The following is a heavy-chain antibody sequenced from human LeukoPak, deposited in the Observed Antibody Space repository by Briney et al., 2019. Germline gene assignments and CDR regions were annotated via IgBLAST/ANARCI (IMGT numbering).Heavy chain of an antibody. CDR3: ARGGMTAVTAVYYYGLDV. V-gene: IGHV3-9*01. CDR1: GLTLDDYA. J-gene: IGHJ6*02. CDR2: ISWNSGSI. D-gene: IGHD4-11*01. Sequence: PGGSLRLSCAASGLTLDDYAMHWVRQAPGKGLEWVSGISWNSGSIGYADSVQGRFTISRDNAKNSLYLQMNSLRSEDTALYYCARGGMTAVTAVYYYGLDVWGQGTTVTVSS.